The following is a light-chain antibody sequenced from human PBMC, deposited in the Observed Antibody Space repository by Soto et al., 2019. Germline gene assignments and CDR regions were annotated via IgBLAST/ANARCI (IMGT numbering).Light chain of an antibody. Sequence: IMMTQSPATLSVSPGERATLSCRASQSITTKLAWYQQKPGQAPRLLISGASTRATGIPVRFSGSGSGTEFTLTITSLQSEDFAVYYCQQYYAWPITFGQGTRLEIK. CDR3: QQYYAWPIT. V-gene: IGKV3-15*01. J-gene: IGKJ5*01. CDR1: QSITTK. CDR2: GAS.